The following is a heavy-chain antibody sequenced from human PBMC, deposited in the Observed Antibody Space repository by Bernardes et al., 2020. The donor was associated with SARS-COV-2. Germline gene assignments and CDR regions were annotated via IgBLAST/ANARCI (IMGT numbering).Heavy chain of an antibody. J-gene: IGHJ4*02. CDR2: SGAGT. Sequence: VGSLILSCAASGFTFPSYVMSWVRQAPGQGLEWVSGSGAGTYYADSVKGRFTMSRDSFKNTVYLQMNSLRVEDTAVYYCVKDHSVGTLGYFDSWGQGTLVTVSS. CDR1: GFTFPSYV. V-gene: IGHV3-23*01. CDR3: VKDHSVGTLGYFDS. D-gene: IGHD1-26*01.